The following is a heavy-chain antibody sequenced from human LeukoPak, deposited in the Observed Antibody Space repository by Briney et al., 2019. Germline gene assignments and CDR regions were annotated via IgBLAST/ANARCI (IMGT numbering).Heavy chain of an antibody. Sequence: PGGSLRLSCAASGFTFSSYSMNWVRQAPGKGLEWVSSISSSSSYIYYADSVKGRFTISRDNAKNSLYLQMNSLRAEDTAVYYCARESKYSSGYRDAFDIWGQGTMVTVSS. J-gene: IGHJ3*02. CDR2: ISSSSSYI. D-gene: IGHD3-22*01. V-gene: IGHV3-21*01. CDR1: GFTFSSYS. CDR3: ARESKYSSGYRDAFDI.